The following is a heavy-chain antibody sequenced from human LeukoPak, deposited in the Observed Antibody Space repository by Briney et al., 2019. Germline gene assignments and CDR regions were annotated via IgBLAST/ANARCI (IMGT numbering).Heavy chain of an antibody. J-gene: IGHJ4*02. CDR3: TTDGVVTAIGFDD. V-gene: IGHV3-15*01. CDR1: RLSFINTS. D-gene: IGHD2-21*02. CDR2: IKGKTDDGTT. Sequence: GRCMCLSCALDRLSFINTSIRWVNPAARRVRGWVGRIKGKTDDGTTDYAAPVKGRFTMSRDDSKNTLYLQILSLKTEDTAVYYCTTDGVVTAIGFDDWGRGTLVTVSS.